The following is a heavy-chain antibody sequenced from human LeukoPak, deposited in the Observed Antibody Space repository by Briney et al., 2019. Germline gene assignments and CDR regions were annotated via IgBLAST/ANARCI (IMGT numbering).Heavy chain of an antibody. Sequence: GSLRLSCATSGFTFSSHALSWGRQASGEGVGGVSVISSSGGRTYSADSVKGRFTISRDNSKNTLYLQMNSLRGEDTAVYYCAKDLTGGGAEYYFDYWGQGTLVTVSS. CDR2: ISSSGGRT. CDR3: AKDLTGGGAEYYFDY. J-gene: IGHJ4*02. CDR1: GFTFSSHA. V-gene: IGHV3-23*01. D-gene: IGHD4-23*01.